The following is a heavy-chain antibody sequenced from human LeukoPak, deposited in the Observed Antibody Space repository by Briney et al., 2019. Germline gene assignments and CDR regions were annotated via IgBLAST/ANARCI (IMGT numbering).Heavy chain of an antibody. CDR3: ARIKGPYMDV. V-gene: IGHV3-7*01. J-gene: IGHJ6*03. Sequence: GGSLRLSCEGSGFTFSNYWMSWVRQAPGKGLEWVANIKQDGSEKYYVDSVKGRFTISRDNAKNSLYLQMNSLRAEDTAVYYCARIKGPYMDVWGKGTTVTVSS. CDR1: GFTFSNYW. CDR2: IKQDGSEK.